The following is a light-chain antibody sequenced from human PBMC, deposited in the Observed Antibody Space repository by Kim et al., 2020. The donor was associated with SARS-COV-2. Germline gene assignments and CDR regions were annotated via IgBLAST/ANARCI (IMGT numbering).Light chain of an antibody. V-gene: IGLV1-44*01. CDR1: TSNIGTNT. Sequence: GQRVTISSSGSTSNIGTNTVSWYQHLPGTPPKLLIYSNDQRPAGVPARFSGSKSVTSASLAISGLQSEDEGHYYCAVWDDSLNGRVFGGGTQLTVL. CDR3: AVWDDSLNGRV. CDR2: SND. J-gene: IGLJ3*02.